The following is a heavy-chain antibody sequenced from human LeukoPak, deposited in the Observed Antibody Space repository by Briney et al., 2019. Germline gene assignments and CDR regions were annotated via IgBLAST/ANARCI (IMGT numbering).Heavy chain of an antibody. CDR3: AEPITDISITDAFDI. Sequence: GGSLRLSCAASGFTFSSYAMSWVRQAPGKGLEWVSAISGSGGSTYYADSVKGRFTISRDNSKNTLYLQMNSLRAEDTAVYYCAEPITDISITDAFDIWGQGTMVTVSS. CDR2: ISGSGGST. J-gene: IGHJ3*02. D-gene: IGHD1-14*01. CDR1: GFTFSSYA. V-gene: IGHV3-23*01.